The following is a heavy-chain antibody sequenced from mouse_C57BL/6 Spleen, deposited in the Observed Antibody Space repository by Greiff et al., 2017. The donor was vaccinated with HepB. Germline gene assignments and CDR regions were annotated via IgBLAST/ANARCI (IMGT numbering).Heavy chain of an antibody. D-gene: IGHD4-1*01. V-gene: IGHV5-17*01. J-gene: IGHJ4*01. CDR1: GFTFSDYG. Sequence: EVMLVESGGGLVKPGGSLKLSCAASGFTFSDYGMHWVRQAPEKGLEWVAYISSGSSTIYYADTVKGRFTISRDNAKNTLFLQMTSLRSEDTAMYYGARGVTGTSYAMDYGGQGTSVTVSS. CDR3: ARGVTGTSYAMDY. CDR2: ISSGSSTI.